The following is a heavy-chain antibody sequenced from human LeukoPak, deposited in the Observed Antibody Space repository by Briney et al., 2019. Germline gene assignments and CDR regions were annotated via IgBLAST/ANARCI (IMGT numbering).Heavy chain of an antibody. CDR1: GGSISSGNYY. Sequence: SETLSLTCTVSGGSVSGGSISSGNYYWTWIRQAPGKGLEWIGYIYYSGSTNYNPSLESRVIISIDTSKNQFSLRLSSVTAADTAVYYCARVWGENSSSWFPYYYYYYGMDVWGQGTTVTVSS. V-gene: IGHV4-61*01. CDR3: ARVWGENSSSWFPYYYYYYGMDV. D-gene: IGHD6-13*01. CDR2: IYYSGST. J-gene: IGHJ6*02.